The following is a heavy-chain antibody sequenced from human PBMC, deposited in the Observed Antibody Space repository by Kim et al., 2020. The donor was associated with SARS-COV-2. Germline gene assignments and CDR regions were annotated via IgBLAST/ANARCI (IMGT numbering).Heavy chain of an antibody. D-gene: IGHD2-15*01. CDR2: INHSGST. Sequence: SETLSLTCAVYGGSFSGYYWSWIRQPPGKGLEWIGEINHSGSTNYNPSLKSRVTISVDTSKNQFSLKLSSVTAADTAVYYCARGRGWFDPWGQGTLVTVSS. CDR3: ARGRGWFDP. V-gene: IGHV4-34*01. J-gene: IGHJ5*02. CDR1: GGSFSGYY.